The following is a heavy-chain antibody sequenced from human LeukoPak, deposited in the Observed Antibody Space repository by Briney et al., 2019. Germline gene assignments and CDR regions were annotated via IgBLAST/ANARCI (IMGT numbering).Heavy chain of an antibody. CDR1: GGSISSYY. CDR3: ASTYYYDSNDLTNYYYYYYMDV. Sequence: SETLSLTCTVSGGSISSYYWSWIRQPPGKGLEWIGYIYYSGSTNYNPSLKSRVTISVDTSKNQFSLKLSSVTAADTAVYYCASTYYYDSNDLTNYYYYYYMDVWGKGTTVTVSS. J-gene: IGHJ6*03. CDR2: IYYSGST. V-gene: IGHV4-59*08. D-gene: IGHD3-22*01.